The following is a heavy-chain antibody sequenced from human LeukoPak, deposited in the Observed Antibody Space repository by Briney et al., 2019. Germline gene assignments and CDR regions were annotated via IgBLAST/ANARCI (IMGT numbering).Heavy chain of an antibody. CDR2: IYYSGST. CDR1: GGSISSYY. V-gene: IGHV4-59*01. Sequence: SETLSLTCTVSGGSISSYYWSWIRQPPGKGLEWIGYIYYSGSTNYNPSLKSRVTISVDTSKNQFSLKLSSVTAADTAVYYCARAGGYCSSTSCCLFDYWGQGTLVTVSS. J-gene: IGHJ4*02. CDR3: ARAGGYCSSTSCCLFDY. D-gene: IGHD2-2*01.